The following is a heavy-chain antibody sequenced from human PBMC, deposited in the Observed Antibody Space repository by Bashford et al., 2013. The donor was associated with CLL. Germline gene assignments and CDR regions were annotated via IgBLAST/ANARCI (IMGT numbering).Heavy chain of an antibody. Sequence: SVKVSCKASGGTFSSYAISWVRQAPGQGLEWMGGIIPIFGTANYAQKFQGRVTITADESTSTAYMELSSLRSEDTAVYYCARVDEVVAATDYYYYYYGMDVWGQGTTVTVSS. CDR1: GGTFSSYA. CDR3: ARVDEVVAATDYYYYYYGMDV. J-gene: IGHJ6*02. D-gene: IGHD2-15*01. CDR2: IIPIFGTA. V-gene: IGHV1-69*13.